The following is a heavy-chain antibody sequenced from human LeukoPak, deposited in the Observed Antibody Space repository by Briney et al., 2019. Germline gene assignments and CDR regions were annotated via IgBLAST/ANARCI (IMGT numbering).Heavy chain of an antibody. CDR2: INHSGST. Sequence: PSETLSLTCAVYGGSFSGYYWSWIRQPPGKGLEWIGEINHSGSTNYNPSLKSRVTISVDTSKNQFSLKLSSVTAADTAVYYCATTRGYCSSTSCSHGYWGQGTLVTVSS. CDR1: GGSFSGYY. D-gene: IGHD2-2*01. J-gene: IGHJ4*02. CDR3: ATTRGYCSSTSCSHGY. V-gene: IGHV4-34*01.